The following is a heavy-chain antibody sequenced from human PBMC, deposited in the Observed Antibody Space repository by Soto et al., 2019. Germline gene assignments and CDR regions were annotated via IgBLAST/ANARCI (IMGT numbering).Heavy chain of an antibody. CDR3: ARDRSCSGGSCYSDY. CDR1: GFTVSSNY. J-gene: IGHJ4*02. Sequence: EVQLVESGGGLVQPGGSLRLSCAASGFTVSSNYMSWVRQAPGKGLGWVSVIYSGGSTYYADSVKGRFTISRDNSKNTLYLQITSLRAEDTAVYYCARDRSCSGGSCYSDYWGQGTLVTVSS. CDR2: IYSGGST. D-gene: IGHD2-15*01. V-gene: IGHV3-66*01.